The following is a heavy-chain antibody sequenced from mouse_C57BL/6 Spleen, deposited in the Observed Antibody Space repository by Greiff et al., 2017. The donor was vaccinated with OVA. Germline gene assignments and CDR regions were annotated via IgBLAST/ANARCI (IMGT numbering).Heavy chain of an antibody. CDR1: GYAFSSSW. V-gene: IGHV1-82*01. CDR3: VYDYSYYYAMDY. Sequence: VKLVESGPELVKPGASVKISCKASGYAFSSSWMNWVKQRPGKGLEWIGRIYPGDGDTNYNGKFKGKATLTADKSSSTAYMQLSSLTSEDSAVYFCVYDYSYYYAMDYWGQGTSVTVSS. CDR2: IYPGDGDT. D-gene: IGHD2-4*01. J-gene: IGHJ4*01.